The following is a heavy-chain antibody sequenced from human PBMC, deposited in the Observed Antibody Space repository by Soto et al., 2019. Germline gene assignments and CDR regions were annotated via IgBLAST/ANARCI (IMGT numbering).Heavy chain of an antibody. CDR2: VYHNGNA. D-gene: IGHD3-10*01. CDR1: GGSISTPGYS. V-gene: IGHV4-30-2*01. Sequence: ASETLSLTCTVSGGSISTPGYSWGWIRQPPGKAPEWVGYVYHNGNAYTKPSLKSRVTISLDGAKKQFSLKMTSVTAADTGLYYCAARPYYYYGLDVWGQGTTVTVSS. CDR3: AARPYYYYGLDV. J-gene: IGHJ6*02.